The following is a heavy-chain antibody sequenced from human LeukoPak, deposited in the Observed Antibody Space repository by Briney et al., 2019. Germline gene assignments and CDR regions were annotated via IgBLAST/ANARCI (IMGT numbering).Heavy chain of an antibody. CDR2: ISGSGGST. D-gene: IGHD2-15*01. CDR1: GFTFSSYA. Sequence: GGSLRLSCAASGFTFSSYAMSWVRQAPGKGLEWVSAISGSGGSTYYADSVKGRFTISRDNSKNTLYLQMNSLRAEDTAVYYCAKDGCSSGSCYSWFDYWGQGTLVTVSS. V-gene: IGHV3-23*01. CDR3: AKDGCSSGSCYSWFDY. J-gene: IGHJ4*02.